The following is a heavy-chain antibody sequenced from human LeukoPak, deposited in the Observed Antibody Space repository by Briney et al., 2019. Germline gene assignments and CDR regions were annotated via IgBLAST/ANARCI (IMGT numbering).Heavy chain of an antibody. D-gene: IGHD3-10*01. CDR1: GGSISSYY. CDR3: ARWALEEFYHTYWDS. CDR2: IYYSGST. Sequence: PSETLSLTCTVSGGSISSYYWSWIRQPPGKGLEWIGYIYYSGSTNYNPSLKSRVTISVDTSKNQFSLKLSSVTAADTAVYYCARWALEEFYHTYWDSWGQGTLVTVSS. J-gene: IGHJ4*02. V-gene: IGHV4-59*01.